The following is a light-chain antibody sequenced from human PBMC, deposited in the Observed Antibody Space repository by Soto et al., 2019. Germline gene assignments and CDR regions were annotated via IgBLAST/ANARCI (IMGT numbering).Light chain of an antibody. Sequence: DFVMTQSPDSLAVSLGERATINCKSSQSVLYSPNNKNYLAWYQQKPGQPPKLLIYWASTRESGVPDRFSGSGSGTDFTLTISSLQAEDVAVYYCRQYYSIPPTFGQGTKVEIK. V-gene: IGKV4-1*01. CDR2: WAS. J-gene: IGKJ1*01. CDR3: RQYYSIPPT. CDR1: QSVLYSPNNKNY.